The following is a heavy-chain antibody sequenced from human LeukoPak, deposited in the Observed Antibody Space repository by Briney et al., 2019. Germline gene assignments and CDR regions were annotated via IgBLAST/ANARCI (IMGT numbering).Heavy chain of an antibody. V-gene: IGHV1-46*01. D-gene: IGHD3-22*01. Sequence: ASVKVSCKASGYTFTNYYMHWVRQAPGQGLEWMGIINPSGGRTSYAQKFQGRVTMTRDMSTSTVYMELSSLKYEDTAVYYCARVSSDSSGLGSLNRHFDYWGQGTLVTVSS. J-gene: IGHJ4*02. CDR2: INPSGGRT. CDR1: GYTFTNYY. CDR3: ARVSSDSSGLGSLNRHFDY.